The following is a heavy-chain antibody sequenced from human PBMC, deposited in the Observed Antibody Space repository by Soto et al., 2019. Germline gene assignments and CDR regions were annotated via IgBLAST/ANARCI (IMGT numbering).Heavy chain of an antibody. CDR1: GFTFDDYA. V-gene: IGHV3-9*01. CDR3: AKDGYCSGGSCDGFDY. J-gene: IGHJ4*02. D-gene: IGHD2-15*01. CDR2: ISWNSGSI. Sequence: SLRLSCAASGFTFDDYAMHWVRQAPGKGLEWVSGISWNSGSIGYADSVKGRFTISRDNAKNSLYLQMNSLRAEDTALYYCAKDGYCSGGSCDGFDYWGQGTLVTVSS.